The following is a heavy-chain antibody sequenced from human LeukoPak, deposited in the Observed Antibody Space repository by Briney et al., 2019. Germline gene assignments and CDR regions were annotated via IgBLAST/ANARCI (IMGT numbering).Heavy chain of an antibody. CDR2: ISYDGSNK. Sequence: GGSLRLSCAASGFTFSSYGMHWVRQAPGKGLEWVAVISYDGSNKYYADSVKGRFTISRDNSKNTLYLQMNSLRAEDTAVYYCARCSPLGHLDYWGQGTLVTVSS. V-gene: IGHV3-30*03. CDR3: ARCSPLGHLDY. J-gene: IGHJ4*02. D-gene: IGHD1-26*01. CDR1: GFTFSSYG.